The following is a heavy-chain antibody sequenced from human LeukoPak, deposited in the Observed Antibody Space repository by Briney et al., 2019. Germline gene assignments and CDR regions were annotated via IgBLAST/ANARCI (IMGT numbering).Heavy chain of an antibody. J-gene: IGHJ4*02. CDR2: IIPIFGTA. V-gene: IGHV1-69*01. Sequence: SMKVSCKASGGTFSSYAISWVRQAPGQGLEWMGGIIPIFGTANYAQKFQGRVTITADESTSTAYMELSSLRSEDTAVYYCARDREMATEDYFDYWGQGTLVTVSS. CDR1: GGTFSSYA. D-gene: IGHD5-24*01. CDR3: ARDREMATEDYFDY.